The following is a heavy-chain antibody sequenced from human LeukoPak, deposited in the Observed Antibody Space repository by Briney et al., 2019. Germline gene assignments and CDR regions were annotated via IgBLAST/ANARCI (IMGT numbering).Heavy chain of an antibody. CDR3: ARNSGWFGEQNWFDP. J-gene: IGHJ5*02. D-gene: IGHD3-10*01. CDR2: IIPILGIA. CDR1: GGTFSSYA. V-gene: IGHV1-69*04. Sequence: GASVKVSCKASGGTFSSYAISWVRQAPGQGLEWMGRIIPILGIANYAQKFQGRVTITADKSTSTAYVELSSLRSEDTAVYYCARNSGWFGEQNWFDPWGQGTLVTVSS.